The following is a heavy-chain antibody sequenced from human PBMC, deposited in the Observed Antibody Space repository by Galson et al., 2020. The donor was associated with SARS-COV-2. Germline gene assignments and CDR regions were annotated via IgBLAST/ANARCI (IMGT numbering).Heavy chain of an antibody. V-gene: IGHV3-48*04. CDR2: ISSSSSTI. J-gene: IGHJ6*02. CDR3: ARDRGYGDYGPYYYGMDV. Sequence: GESLKISCAASGFTFSSYSMNWVRQAPGKGLEWDSYISSSSSTIYYADSVKGRFTISRDNAKNSLYLQMNSLSAEDTAVYYCARDRGYGDYGPYYYGMDVWGQGTTVTVSS. D-gene: IGHD4-17*01. CDR1: GFTFSSYS.